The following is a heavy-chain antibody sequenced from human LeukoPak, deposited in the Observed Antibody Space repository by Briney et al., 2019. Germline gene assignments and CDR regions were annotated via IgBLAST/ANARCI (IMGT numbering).Heavy chain of an antibody. CDR3: ATATVTTSNTAFDY. D-gene: IGHD4-17*01. CDR1: GSIFSSYS. J-gene: IGHJ4*02. Sequence: GGSLRLSCAASGSIFSSYSMNWVRQAPGKGLEWVSSISSSSSYIYYADSVKGRFTISRDNAKNSLYLQMNSLRAEDTAVYYCATATVTTSNTAFDYWGQGTLVTVSS. CDR2: ISSSSSYI. V-gene: IGHV3-21*01.